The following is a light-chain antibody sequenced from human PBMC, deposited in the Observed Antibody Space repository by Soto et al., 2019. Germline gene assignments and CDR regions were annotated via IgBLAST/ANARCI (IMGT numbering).Light chain of an antibody. V-gene: IGKV1-9*01. CDR1: QAVPNN. CDR2: EES. J-gene: IGKJ4*01. Sequence: DIHLTQSPSFLSASVGDRVTITCRPSQAVPNNMAWYQQKPGKPPKLLIDEESTLHSGVPARFSGRKSGTQFTLTIGSLQPEDFATYYCQQIKTYPRTFGGGTKVEIK. CDR3: QQIKTYPRT.